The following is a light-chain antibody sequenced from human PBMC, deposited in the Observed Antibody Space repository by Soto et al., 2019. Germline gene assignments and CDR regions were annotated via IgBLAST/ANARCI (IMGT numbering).Light chain of an antibody. J-gene: IGKJ5*01. V-gene: IGKV1-12*01. CDR3: QQAKSFPIT. CDR2: SAS. CDR1: QDIGNW. Sequence: DIQLTQPQPSMAASVGDRVTITCRASQDIGNWMTWYQQKPGKAPKLLIYSASTLVRGVPSRFSGSGSGTEFTLTISGLQPEDSLTYYCQQAKSFPITFGQGTRLEIK.